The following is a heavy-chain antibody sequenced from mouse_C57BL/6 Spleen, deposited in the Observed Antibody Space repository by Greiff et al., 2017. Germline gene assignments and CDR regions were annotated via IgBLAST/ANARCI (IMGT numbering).Heavy chain of an antibody. J-gene: IGHJ3*01. D-gene: IGHD1-1*01. CDR1: GYTFTSYW. V-gene: IGHV1-64*01. CDR2: IHPNSGST. CDR3: ARSEIYPGAWFAY. Sequence: QVQLQQPGAELVKPGASVKLSCKASGYTFTSYWMHWVKQRPGQGLEWIGMIHPNSGSTNYNEKFKSKATLTVDKSSSTAYMQLSSLTSEDSAVYYCARSEIYPGAWFAYWGQGTLVTVSA.